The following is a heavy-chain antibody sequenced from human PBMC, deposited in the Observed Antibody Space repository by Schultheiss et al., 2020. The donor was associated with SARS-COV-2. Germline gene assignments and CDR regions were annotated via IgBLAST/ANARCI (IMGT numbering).Heavy chain of an antibody. CDR1: GGSITSHYW. D-gene: IGHD3-10*01. CDR3: ARIHGSSSYYFDY. Sequence: TLSLTCTVSGGSITSHYWSWIRQPPGKALEWLALIDWDDDKYYSTSLKTRLTISKDTSKNQVVLTMTNMDPVDTATYYCARIHGSSSYYFDYWGQGTLVTVSS. J-gene: IGHJ4*02. V-gene: IGHV2-70*18. CDR2: IDWDDDK.